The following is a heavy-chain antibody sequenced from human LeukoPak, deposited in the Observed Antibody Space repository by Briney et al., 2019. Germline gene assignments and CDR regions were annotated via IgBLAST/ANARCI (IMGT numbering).Heavy chain of an antibody. CDR2: INAVDANT. CDR1: GFIFSKYA. Sequence: GGSLRLSCAASGFIFSKYAMTWGCPAPGKGLEWVSTINAVDANTYYADSVKGRFTDSRDNAMNTLYLQMNSLRAEDSAVYFCAKHFLDANWGQGTRVTVSS. CDR3: AKHFLDAN. J-gene: IGHJ4*02. V-gene: IGHV3-23*01.